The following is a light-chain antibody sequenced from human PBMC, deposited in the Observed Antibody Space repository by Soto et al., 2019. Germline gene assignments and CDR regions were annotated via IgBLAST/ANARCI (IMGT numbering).Light chain of an antibody. J-gene: IGLJ3*02. CDR1: SNDIGSYNY. Sequence: QSVLTQPASVSGSPGQSITISCTGTSNDIGSYNYVSWYQQHPGKAPKLMIYEVTNRPSGVSDRFSGSKSGNTASLTISGLLAEDEADYYCSSFKSSTTRVFGGGTNVTLL. CDR3: SSFKSSTTRV. CDR2: EVT. V-gene: IGLV2-14*01.